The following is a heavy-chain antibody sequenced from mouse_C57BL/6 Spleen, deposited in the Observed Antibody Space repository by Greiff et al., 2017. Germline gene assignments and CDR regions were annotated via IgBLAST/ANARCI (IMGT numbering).Heavy chain of an antibody. CDR3: ARWVTTDYAMDY. CDR2: IDPSDSYT. CDR1: GYTFTSYW. D-gene: IGHD2-2*01. Sequence: QVQLQQPGAELVKPGASVKLSCKASGYTFTSYWMQWVKQRPGQGLEWIGEIDPSDSYTNYNQKFKGKATLTVDTSSSTAYMQLSSLTSEDSAVYYCARWVTTDYAMDYWGQGTSVTVSS. V-gene: IGHV1-50*01. J-gene: IGHJ4*01.